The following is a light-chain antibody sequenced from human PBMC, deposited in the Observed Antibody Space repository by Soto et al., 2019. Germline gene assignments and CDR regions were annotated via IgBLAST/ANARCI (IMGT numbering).Light chain of an antibody. V-gene: IGKV1-39*01. Sequence: DLQMTQSPSSLPASVGDRVTITCRASQSISTFLNWYQHKPGKAPKLLIYAASSLQSGVPSRFSGRGSGTDFTLTISSLQPEDFATYYCQQTFSIPYTFGQGTKLEIK. J-gene: IGKJ2*01. CDR1: QSISTF. CDR3: QQTFSIPYT. CDR2: AAS.